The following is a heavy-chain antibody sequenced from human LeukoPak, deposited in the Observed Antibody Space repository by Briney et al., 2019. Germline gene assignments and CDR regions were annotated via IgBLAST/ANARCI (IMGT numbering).Heavy chain of an antibody. J-gene: IGHJ5*02. Sequence: GSSVKVPCKASGGTFSSYAISWVRHAPGQGLEWMGGIIPIFGTANYAQKFQGRVTITTDESTSTAYMELSSLRSEDTAVYYCARDGSSSSPEYNWFDTWGQGTLVTVSS. CDR2: IIPIFGTA. V-gene: IGHV1-69*05. CDR1: GGTFSSYA. D-gene: IGHD6-6*01. CDR3: ARDGSSSSPEYNWFDT.